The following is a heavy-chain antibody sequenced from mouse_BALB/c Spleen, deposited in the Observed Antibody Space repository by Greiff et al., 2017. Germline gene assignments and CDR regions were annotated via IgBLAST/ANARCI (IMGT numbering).Heavy chain of an antibody. CDR1: GFSLTRYG. D-gene: IGHD1-1*01. CDR3: ARHSYYYGSSYDAMDD. Sequence: VKLQESGPDLVAPSQSLSITCTVSGFSLTRYGVHWVRQPPGKGLAWLVVIWSAGSTNYNSALKSRLSISKDNSKSQVFLKMNSLQPDDTAMYYGARHSYYYGSSYDAMDDWGQGTSVTVSS. V-gene: IGHV2-6-2*01. J-gene: IGHJ4*01. CDR2: IWSAGST.